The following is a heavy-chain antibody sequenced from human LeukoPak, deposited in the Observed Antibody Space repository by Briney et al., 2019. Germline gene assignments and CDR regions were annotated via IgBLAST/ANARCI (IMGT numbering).Heavy chain of an antibody. Sequence: GGSLRLSCAASGFTFSDYYMSWIRQAPGKGLEWVSYISSTGSYTNYADSVKGRFTISRDGAKNSLHLQMNSLRAEDTAVYYCARSYGWLPGGMWGQGTLVTVSS. CDR2: ISSTGSYT. CDR1: GFTFSDYY. D-gene: IGHD5-12*01. V-gene: IGHV3-11*03. J-gene: IGHJ4*02. CDR3: ARSYGWLPGGM.